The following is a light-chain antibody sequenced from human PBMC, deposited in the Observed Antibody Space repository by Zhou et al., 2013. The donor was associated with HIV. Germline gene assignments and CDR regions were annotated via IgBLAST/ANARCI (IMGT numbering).Light chain of an antibody. Sequence: EIVLTQSPGTLSLSPGERATLSCRASQYMDVNYLAWYQQRPGQAPRLLIYGASSRATGIPDRFSGSGSGTDFTLTISRLEPEDFAVYYCQQYGSSPRTFG. V-gene: IGKV3-20*01. CDR2: GAS. CDR1: QYMDVNY. J-gene: IGKJ1*01. CDR3: QQYGSSPRT.